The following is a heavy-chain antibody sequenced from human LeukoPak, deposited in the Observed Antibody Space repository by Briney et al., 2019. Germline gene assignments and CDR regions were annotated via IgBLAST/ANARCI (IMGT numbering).Heavy chain of an antibody. Sequence: SETLSLTCSVSGGSIINIAYYWGWIRQPPGKGLEWIGSIYYTGITYYNPSLKSRVTISLDTSRNQFSLKLSSVTAPETAVYYCVGRRGDGDYRPEYWGQGTLVTVSS. V-gene: IGHV4-39*01. J-gene: IGHJ4*02. CDR1: GGSIINIAYY. CDR3: VGRRGDGDYRPEY. CDR2: IYYTGIT. D-gene: IGHD4-17*01.